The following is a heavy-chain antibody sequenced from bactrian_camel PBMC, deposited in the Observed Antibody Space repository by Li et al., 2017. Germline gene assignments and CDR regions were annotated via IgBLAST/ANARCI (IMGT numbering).Heavy chain of an antibody. CDR3: AADRLKCLGATWDGPVWNY. CDR2: IYSDGSNT. Sequence: QLVESGGGLVQPGGSLRLSCAAFGFTFSRYYMSWVRQAPGKGLEWVSSIYSDGSNTYYADSVQGRFTVSRDATNNTVYLEMNSLKAEDTAVYYCAADRLKCLGATWDGPVWNYWGQGTQVTVS. D-gene: IGHD4*01. J-gene: IGHJ4*01. CDR1: GFTFSRYY. V-gene: IGHV3-2*01.